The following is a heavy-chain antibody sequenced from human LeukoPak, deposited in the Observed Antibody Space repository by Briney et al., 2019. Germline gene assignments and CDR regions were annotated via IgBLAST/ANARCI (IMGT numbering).Heavy chain of an antibody. J-gene: IGHJ6*02. CDR1: GGSISSNY. CDR2: IYYRGST. Sequence: SETLSLTCTVSGGSISSNYWNWIRQPPGKGLEWIGYIYYRGSTKYNPSLKSRVTISVDTSKTQFPLKLSSVTAADTAVYYCARQFGDISGSGGMDVWGQGTTVTVSS. V-gene: IGHV4-59*08. CDR3: ARQFGDISGSGGMDV. D-gene: IGHD3-22*01.